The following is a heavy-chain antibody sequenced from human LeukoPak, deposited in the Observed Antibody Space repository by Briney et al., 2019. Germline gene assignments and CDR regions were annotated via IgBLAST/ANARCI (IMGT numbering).Heavy chain of an antibody. CDR2: IWYDGSNK. CDR3: ARDIFASGSSQFDY. D-gene: IGHD3-10*01. CDR1: GFTFSSYG. V-gene: IGHV3-33*01. J-gene: IGHJ4*02. Sequence: PGRSLRLSCAASGFTFSSYGMHWVRQAPGKGLEWVAVIWYDGSNKYYADSVKGRFTISRDNSKNTLYLQMNSLRAEVTAVYYCARDIFASGSSQFDYWGQGTLVTVSS.